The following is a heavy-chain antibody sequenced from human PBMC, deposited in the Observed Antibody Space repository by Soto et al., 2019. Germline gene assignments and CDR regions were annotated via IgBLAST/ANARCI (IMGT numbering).Heavy chain of an antibody. J-gene: IGHJ4*02. V-gene: IGHV4-59*01. Sequence: QVQLQESGPGLVKPSETLSLTCTVSGGSISSYYWSWIRQPPGKGLEWIGYIYYSGSTNYNPSLKSRVTRSVDTSKNQFSLKLSSVTAAYTAVYYCARSIVGATPLVYWGQGTLVSVSS. D-gene: IGHD1-26*01. CDR2: IYYSGST. CDR3: ARSIVGATPLVY. CDR1: GGSISSYY.